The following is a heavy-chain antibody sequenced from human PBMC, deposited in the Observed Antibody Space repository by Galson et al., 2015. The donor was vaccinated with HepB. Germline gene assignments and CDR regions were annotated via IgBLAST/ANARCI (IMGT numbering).Heavy chain of an antibody. CDR2: IKSKTDGGTT. V-gene: IGHV3-15*07. Sequence: SLRLSCAASGFTFSNAWMNWVRQAPGKGLEWVGRIKSKTDGGTTDYAAPVKGRFTISRDDSKNTLYLQMNSLKTEDTAVYYCTTGPMVREQNYYYYYMDVWGKGTTVTVSS. CDR1: GFTFSNAW. J-gene: IGHJ6*03. D-gene: IGHD3-10*01. CDR3: TTGPMVREQNYYYYYMDV.